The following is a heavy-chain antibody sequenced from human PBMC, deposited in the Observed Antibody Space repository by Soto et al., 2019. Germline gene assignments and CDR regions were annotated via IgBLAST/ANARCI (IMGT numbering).Heavy chain of an antibody. CDR3: ARDRSSGYSSYTFEI. V-gene: IGHV3-21*01. D-gene: IGHD3-22*01. CDR2: ITTTTNYI. J-gene: IGHJ3*02. Sequence: GGSLRLSCAASGFTLSSYTMNWVRQAPGKGLEWVSFITTTTNYIDYADSVEGRFTISRDNAKNSLYLQMNSLRAEDTAVYYCARDRSSGYSSYTFEIWGQGTMVTVSS. CDR1: GFTLSSYT.